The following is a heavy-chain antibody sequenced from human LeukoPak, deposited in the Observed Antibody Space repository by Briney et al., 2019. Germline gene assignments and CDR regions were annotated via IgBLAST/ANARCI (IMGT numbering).Heavy chain of an antibody. J-gene: IGHJ4*02. CDR3: ARAKQLEKFYFDY. D-gene: IGHD1-1*01. CDR1: GGSISGCY. V-gene: IGHV4-4*07. Sequence: SETLSLTCTVSGGSISGCYWSWIRQSAGKGLGWIGHVYTTGSTNYNPSFKSRVTVSVDRSKNQFSLKLSSVTAADTAVYYCARAKQLEKFYFDYWGRGTLVTVSS. CDR2: VYTTGST.